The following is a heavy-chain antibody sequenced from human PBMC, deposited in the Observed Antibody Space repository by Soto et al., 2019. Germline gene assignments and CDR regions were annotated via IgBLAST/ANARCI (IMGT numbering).Heavy chain of an antibody. CDR3: ARDVGGSSLFAY. J-gene: IGHJ4*01. V-gene: IGHV3-23*01. Sequence: VQLLESGGGLVQPGGSLTLSCAASEFTFSTYAMAWVRQAPGRALEWVSTISDSGANTHYADSVEGRFTISRDNSKSTVFLQMNSLRAEDSAVYYCARDVGGSSLFAYWGHGTLVTVSS. CDR2: ISDSGANT. CDR1: EFTFSTYA. D-gene: IGHD1-26*01.